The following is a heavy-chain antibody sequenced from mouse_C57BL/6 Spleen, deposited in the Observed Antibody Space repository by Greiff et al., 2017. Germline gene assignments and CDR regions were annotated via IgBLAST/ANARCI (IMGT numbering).Heavy chain of an antibody. Sequence: VQLQQSGAELVKPGASVKLSCKASGYTFTSYWMHWVKQRPGHGLEWIGRIYPSDGDTNYNQKFKGKATLTADKSSSTAYMQLSSLPSEDSAVEYCAHGRGYDDGYYAMDYWGQGTSVTVSS. J-gene: IGHJ4*01. CDR2: IYPSDGDT. CDR3: AHGRGYDDGYYAMDY. V-gene: IGHV1-74*01. CDR1: GYTFTSYW. D-gene: IGHD2-4*01.